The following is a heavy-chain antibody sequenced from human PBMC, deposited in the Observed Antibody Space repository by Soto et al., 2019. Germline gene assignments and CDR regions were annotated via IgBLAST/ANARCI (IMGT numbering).Heavy chain of an antibody. V-gene: IGHV4-34*01. Sequence: SETLSLTCAVYGGSFSGYYWSWIRQPPGKGLEWIGEINHSGSTNYNPSLKSRVTISVDTSKNQFSLKLSSVTAADTAVYYCARDSYDYWGQGTLVTVSS. CDR1: GGSFSGYY. D-gene: IGHD2-15*01. CDR3: ARDSYDY. J-gene: IGHJ4*02. CDR2: INHSGST.